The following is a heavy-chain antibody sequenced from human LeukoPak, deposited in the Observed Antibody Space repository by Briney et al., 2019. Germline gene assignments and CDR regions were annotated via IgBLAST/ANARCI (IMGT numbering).Heavy chain of an antibody. Sequence: SVKVSCTASAGTFSRYGISWVRQAPGQGLEWMGAIIPIFGTANYAQTFQGRVTFTADESTSTAYMEMSSLRSEDTAVYYCARDLEGWPRGFLLDYWGQGTLVTVSS. CDR3: ARDLEGWPRGFLLDY. CDR2: IIPIFGTA. D-gene: IGHD2-15*01. CDR1: AGTFSRYG. J-gene: IGHJ4*02. V-gene: IGHV1-69*13.